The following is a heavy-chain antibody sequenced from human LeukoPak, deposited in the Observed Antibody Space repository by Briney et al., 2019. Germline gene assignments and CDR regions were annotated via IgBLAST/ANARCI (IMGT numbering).Heavy chain of an antibody. Sequence: SETLSLTCAVYGGSFSDYSWTWIRQPPGKGLEWIGETDRGGRTTYNPSLKSRVTISVDTSKNQFSLKLSSVTAADTAVYYCARGPDGSGSYYNALIDYWGQGTLVTVSS. CDR1: GGSFSDYS. V-gene: IGHV4-34*01. CDR3: ARGPDGSGSYYNALIDY. D-gene: IGHD3-10*01. J-gene: IGHJ4*02. CDR2: TDRGGRT.